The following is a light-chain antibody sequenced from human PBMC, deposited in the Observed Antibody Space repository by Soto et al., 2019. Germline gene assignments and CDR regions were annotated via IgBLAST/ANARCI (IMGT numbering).Light chain of an antibody. J-gene: IGKJ5*01. CDR3: QQLNTLPFT. Sequence: DIQLTQSPSLLSASVGDRVTITCPASHDISTYLAWYQQKPGKAPKLMIYEASTLQSGVPSRFSGSGSGTEFTITISGLLPEDFATYHCQQLNTLPFTFGQGTRLDTK. CDR1: HDISTY. V-gene: IGKV1-9*01. CDR2: EAS.